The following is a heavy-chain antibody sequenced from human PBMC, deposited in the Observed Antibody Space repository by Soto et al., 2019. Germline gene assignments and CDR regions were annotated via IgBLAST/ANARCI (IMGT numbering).Heavy chain of an antibody. CDR3: AGMPYTSGLRFDP. CDR2: IYQSGVT. J-gene: IGHJ5*02. D-gene: IGHD6-19*01. V-gene: IGHV4-30-2*01. CDR1: GDSYSISTYS. Sequence: SETLSLTCTMSGDSYSISTYSWSWIRQPPGRALQWIGFIYQSGVTSYNPSLASRVSISLDRSNNQCSLKLKSVTAADTAVYFCAGMPYTSGLRFDPWGPGTLVTVSS.